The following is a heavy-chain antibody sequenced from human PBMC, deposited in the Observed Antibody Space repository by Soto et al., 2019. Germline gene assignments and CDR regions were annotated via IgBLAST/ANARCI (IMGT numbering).Heavy chain of an antibody. CDR3: ARLKTYDNLNQHDF. J-gene: IGHJ4*01. V-gene: IGHV4-34*01. CDR2: INHSGST. D-gene: IGHD3-16*01. Sequence: SETLSLTCAVYGGSFSGYYWSWIRQPPGKGLEWIGEINHSGSTNYNPSLKSRVTISVDTSKNQFSLKLSSVTAADTAVYYCARLKTYDNLNQHDFRGQGSLVTVSS. CDR1: GGSFSGYY.